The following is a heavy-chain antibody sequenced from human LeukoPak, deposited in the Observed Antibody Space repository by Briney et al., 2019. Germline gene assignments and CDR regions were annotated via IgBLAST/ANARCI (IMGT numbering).Heavy chain of an antibody. CDR2: IYSGGST. D-gene: IGHD6-13*01. V-gene: IGHV3-53*01. CDR1: GFTVSSNY. Sequence: GGSLRLSCAASGFTVSSNYMSWVRQAPGKGLEWVSVIYSGGSTYYADSVKGRFTISRDNSKNTLYLQMNSLRAEDTAMYYCAGTFGAAAGSFDYWGQGTLVTVSS. J-gene: IGHJ4*02. CDR3: AGTFGAAAGSFDY.